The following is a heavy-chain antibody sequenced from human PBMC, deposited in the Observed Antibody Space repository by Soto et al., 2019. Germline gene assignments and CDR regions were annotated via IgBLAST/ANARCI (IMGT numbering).Heavy chain of an antibody. D-gene: IGHD6-19*01. CDR3: ARHFTSGYSSGWYTMNWFDP. V-gene: IGHV4-39*01. Sequence: SETLSLTCSVSGASVSSSRYYWDWIRQPPGKGLEWIGNIYYTGSTYYNPSVKSRVTISVDTSKNQFSLKLSSVTAADTAVYYCARHFTSGYSSGWYTMNWFDPWGQGTLVTVSS. J-gene: IGHJ5*02. CDR1: GASVSSSRYY. CDR2: IYYTGST.